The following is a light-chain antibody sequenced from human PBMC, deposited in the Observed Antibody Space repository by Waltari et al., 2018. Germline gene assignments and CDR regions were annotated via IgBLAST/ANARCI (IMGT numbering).Light chain of an antibody. CDR3: GSWDSSLRSGV. V-gene: IGLV1-51*02. J-gene: IGLJ3*02. Sequence: QSELTQPPSVSAAPGPMVTISCPGSSSNIEQNFFSWYQQLPGTAHKMLIYENNKRPSGIPDRFSGSKSGTLATLGITGLQTEDEADYYCGSWDSSLRSGVFGGGTKLTVL. CDR2: ENN. CDR1: SSNIEQNF.